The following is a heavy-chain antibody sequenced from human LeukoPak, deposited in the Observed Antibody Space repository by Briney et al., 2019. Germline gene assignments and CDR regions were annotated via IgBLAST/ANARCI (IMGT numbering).Heavy chain of an antibody. CDR3: ARRRDSSGYPDAFDI. V-gene: IGHV5-51*01. CDR1: GYSFTSYW. J-gene: IGHJ3*02. D-gene: IGHD3-22*01. Sequence: GESLKISCKGSGYSFTSYWIGWVRQIPGKGLEWMGIIYPGDSDTRYNPFFEGEVTISAAKSISTAYPQWSSLKASDTAMYYCARRRDSSGYPDAFDIWGQGTMVTVSS. CDR2: IYPGDSDT.